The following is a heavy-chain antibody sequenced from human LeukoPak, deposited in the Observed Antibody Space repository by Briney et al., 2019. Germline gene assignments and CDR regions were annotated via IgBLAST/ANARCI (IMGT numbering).Heavy chain of an antibody. Sequence: SETLSLTCTVSGVYITNGLYFWNWIRQPAGKGLDWIGSIHYSKMTFYNPSLKSRVTMSLDTSKNRFSLNLSSVTAADTAVYYCARAVGTTTGLFDYWGQGALVTVSS. CDR3: ARAVGTTTGLFDY. J-gene: IGHJ4*02. CDR2: IHYSKMT. V-gene: IGHV4-39*02. CDR1: GVYITNGLYF. D-gene: IGHD1-26*01.